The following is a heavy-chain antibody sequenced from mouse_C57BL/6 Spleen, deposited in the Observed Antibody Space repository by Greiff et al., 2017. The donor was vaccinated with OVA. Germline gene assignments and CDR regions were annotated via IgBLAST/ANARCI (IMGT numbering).Heavy chain of an antibody. Sequence: EVKLVESGAGLVKPGGSLKLSCAASGFTFSSYAMSWVRQTPEKRLEWVAYISSGGDYIYYADTVKGRFPISRDNARNTLYLQMSSLKSEDTAMYYCTRERGDEYDFAYWGQGTRVTVSA. D-gene: IGHD2-4*01. J-gene: IGHJ3*01. CDR3: TRERGDEYDFAY. CDR1: GFTFSSYA. V-gene: IGHV5-9-1*02. CDR2: ISSGGDYI.